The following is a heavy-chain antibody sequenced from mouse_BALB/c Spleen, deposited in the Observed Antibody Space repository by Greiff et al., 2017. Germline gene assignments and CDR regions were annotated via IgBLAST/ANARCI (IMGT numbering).Heavy chain of an antibody. CDR1: GYAFTSYN. D-gene: IGHD2-3*01. J-gene: IGHJ2*01. Sequence: EVHLVESGPELVKPGASVKVSCKASGYAFTSYNMYWVKQSHGKSLEWIGYIDPYNGGTSYNQKFKGKATLTVDKSSSTAYMHLNSLTSEDSAVYYCARRRIYEGLTYWGQGTTLTVSS. V-gene: IGHV1S135*01. CDR3: ARRRIYEGLTY. CDR2: IDPYNGGT.